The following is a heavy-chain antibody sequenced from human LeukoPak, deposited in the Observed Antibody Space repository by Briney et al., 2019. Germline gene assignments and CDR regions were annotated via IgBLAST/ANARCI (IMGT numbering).Heavy chain of an antibody. V-gene: IGHV4-59*01. CDR1: GGSISSYY. J-gene: IGHJ4*02. D-gene: IGHD3-10*02. CDR2: IYYSGST. Sequence: SETLSLTCTVSGGSISSYYWSWIRQPPGKGLEWIGYIYYSGSTSYNPSLKSRVSISIDTSKNQFSLRVRSVTAADTAVYYCAGGMFTSPVFWGQGILVTVSS. CDR3: AGGMFTSPVF.